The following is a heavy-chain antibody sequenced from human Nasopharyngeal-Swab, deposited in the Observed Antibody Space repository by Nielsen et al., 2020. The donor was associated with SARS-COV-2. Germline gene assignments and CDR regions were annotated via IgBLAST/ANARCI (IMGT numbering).Heavy chain of an antibody. CDR3: ARVKITIFGVAYFDY. Sequence: PGKGLEWIGSIYYSGSTYYNPSLESRVTISVDTSKNQFSLKLSSVTAADTAVYYCARVKITIFGVAYFDYWGQGTLVTVSS. D-gene: IGHD3-3*01. J-gene: IGHJ4*02. CDR2: IYYSGST. V-gene: IGHV4-39*07.